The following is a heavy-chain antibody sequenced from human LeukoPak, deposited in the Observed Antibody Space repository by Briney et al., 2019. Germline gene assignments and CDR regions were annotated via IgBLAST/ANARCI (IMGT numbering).Heavy chain of an antibody. V-gene: IGHV1-18*01. J-gene: IGHJ5*02. D-gene: IGHD3-22*01. Sequence: ASVKVSCKASGYTFTNYGISWVRQAPGQGLEWMGWLSAYNGNTKYAQKFQGRATMTTETSTSTAYMELRSLRSDDTAFYYCAWTYHDSSGKSNWFDPWGQGTLVTVSS. CDR3: AWTYHDSSGKSNWFDP. CDR1: GYTFTNYG. CDR2: LSAYNGNT.